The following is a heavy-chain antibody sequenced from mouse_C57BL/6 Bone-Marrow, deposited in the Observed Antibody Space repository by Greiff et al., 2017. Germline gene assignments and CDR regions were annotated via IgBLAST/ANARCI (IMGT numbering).Heavy chain of an antibody. CDR2: IDPSDSYT. CDR1: GYTFTSYW. D-gene: IGHD1-1*01. V-gene: IGHV1-59*01. Sequence: QVQLQQPGAELVRPGTSVKLSCKASGYTFTSYWMHWVKQRPGQGLEWIGVIDPSDSYTNYNQKFTGKATLTVDTSSSTAYMQLSSLTSEDSAVYYCARLGYYGSSYSYYAMDYWGQGTSVTVSS. CDR3: ARLGYYGSSYSYYAMDY. J-gene: IGHJ4*01.